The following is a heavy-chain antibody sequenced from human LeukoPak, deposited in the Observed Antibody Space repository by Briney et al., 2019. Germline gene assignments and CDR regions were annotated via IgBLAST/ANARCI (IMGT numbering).Heavy chain of an antibody. J-gene: IGHJ4*02. CDR3: ARGKVVTMVRGVIITYFDY. D-gene: IGHD3-10*01. CDR1: GYSFTRYF. V-gene: IGHV1-46*01. CDR2: IIPSDGST. Sequence: GASVKVSCKASGYSFTRYFIHWVRQAPGQGLEWMGIIIPSDGSTSYAQKFQGRVPMTRDTSTSTVYMELSSLRSEDTAVYYCARGKVVTMVRGVIITYFDYWGQGTLVTVSS.